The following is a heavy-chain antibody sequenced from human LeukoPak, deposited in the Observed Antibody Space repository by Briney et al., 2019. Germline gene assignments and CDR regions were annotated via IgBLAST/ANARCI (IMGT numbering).Heavy chain of an antibody. CDR3: ARWGEDYYFDY. Sequence: SETLSLTCTVSGGSISSYYWSWIRQPPGKGLEWIGYIYYSGSTNYNPSLKSRVTISVDTSKNQFSLKLSSVTAAGTAVYYCARWGEDYYFDYWGQGTLVTVSS. J-gene: IGHJ4*02. V-gene: IGHV4-59*01. CDR1: GGSISSYY. D-gene: IGHD2-21*01. CDR2: IYYSGST.